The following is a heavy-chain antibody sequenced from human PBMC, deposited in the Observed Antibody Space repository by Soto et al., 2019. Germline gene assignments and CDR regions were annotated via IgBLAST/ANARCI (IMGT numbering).Heavy chain of an antibody. V-gene: IGHV3-53*01. CDR3: ASAGGEGYGLYYYGMDV. CDR1: GFTVSSNY. D-gene: IGHD5-18*01. Sequence: EVQLVESGGGLIQPGGSLRLSCAASGFTVSSNYMSWVRQAPGKGLEWVSVIYSGGSTYYADSVKGRFTISRDNSKNTLYLQMNSVRAEDTAVYYCASAGGEGYGLYYYGMDVWGQGTTVTVSS. J-gene: IGHJ6*02. CDR2: IYSGGST.